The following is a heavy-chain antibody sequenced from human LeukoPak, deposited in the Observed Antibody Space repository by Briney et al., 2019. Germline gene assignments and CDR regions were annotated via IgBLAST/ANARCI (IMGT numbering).Heavy chain of an antibody. V-gene: IGHV3-23*01. J-gene: IGHJ4*02. D-gene: IGHD6-6*01. Sequence: GGSLRLSCAASGFTFSSYAMSWVRQGPGRGLEWVSGITGSGGGTYYADSVKGRFTISRDSSSSTLFLQMKSLRAEDTATYYCAKEVAAGRKGIDYWGQGILVTVPS. CDR3: AKEVAAGRKGIDY. CDR1: GFTFSSYA. CDR2: ITGSGGGT.